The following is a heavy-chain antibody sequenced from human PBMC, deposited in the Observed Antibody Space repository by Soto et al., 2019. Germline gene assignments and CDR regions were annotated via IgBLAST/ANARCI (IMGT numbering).Heavy chain of an antibody. D-gene: IGHD3-22*01. V-gene: IGHV1-18*01. CDR2: ISAYNGNT. CDR3: ARVYPYYYDSSGYLGFDP. J-gene: IGHJ5*02. CDR1: GYTFTSYG. Sequence: QVQLVQSGAEVKKPGASVKVSCKASGYTFTSYGISWVRQAPGQGLEWMGWISAYNGNTNYAQKLQGRVTMTTDTSTSTAYMEVRSLRSDDTAVYYCARVYPYYYDSSGYLGFDPWGQVTLVTVSS.